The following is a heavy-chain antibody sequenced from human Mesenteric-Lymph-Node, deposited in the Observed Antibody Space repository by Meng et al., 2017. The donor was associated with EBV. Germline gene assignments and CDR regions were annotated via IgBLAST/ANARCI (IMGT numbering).Heavy chain of an antibody. V-gene: IGHV4-4*02. CDR2: IDHSGRT. CDR1: GGSISSPHW. Sequence: QVQLQESGPGLVKPSGTLFSTCAVSGGSISSPHWWSWASQPPGKGLGWIGEIDHSGRTNYNPPLKSRVTISVDKSKSEFSLKLSSVTAADTAVYYCARAGSSGYSSFDYWGQGILVTV. D-gene: IGHD3-22*01. J-gene: IGHJ4*02. CDR3: ARAGSSGYSSFDY.